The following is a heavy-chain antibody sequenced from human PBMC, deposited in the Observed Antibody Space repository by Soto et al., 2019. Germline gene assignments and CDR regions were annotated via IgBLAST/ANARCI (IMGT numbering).Heavy chain of an antibody. Sequence: ASVKVSCKASGYTFNIYGINWVRQAPGQGLEWMGWISAFNGKTNYAQNVQGRVTITADKSTSTAYMELSSLRSEDTAVYYCARGPVSVVPAAMSYYYYYMDVWGKGTTVTVSS. J-gene: IGHJ6*03. CDR2: ISAFNGKT. CDR1: GYTFNIYG. D-gene: IGHD2-2*01. CDR3: ARGPVSVVPAAMSYYYYYMDV. V-gene: IGHV1-18*01.